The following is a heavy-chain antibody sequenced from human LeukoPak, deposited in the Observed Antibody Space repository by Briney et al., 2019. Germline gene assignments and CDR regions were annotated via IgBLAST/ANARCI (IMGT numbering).Heavy chain of an antibody. CDR2: ISGSGGST. CDR3: AKEAYDFWSGDNWFGP. J-gene: IGHJ5*02. V-gene: IGHV3-23*01. D-gene: IGHD3-3*01. Sequence: GGSLRLSCAASGFTFSSYAMSWVRQAPGKGLEWVSVISGSGGSTYYADSVKGRFTISRDNSKNTLYLQMNSLRAEDTAVYYCAKEAYDFWSGDNWFGPWGQGTLVTVSS. CDR1: GFTFSSYA.